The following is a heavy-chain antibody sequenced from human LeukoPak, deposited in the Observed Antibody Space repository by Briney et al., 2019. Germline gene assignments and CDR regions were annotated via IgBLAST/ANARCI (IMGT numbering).Heavy chain of an antibody. CDR3: ARDLSVYYYDSSGYYSGFDP. V-gene: IGHV1-2*06. CDR1: GYTFTGYY. J-gene: IGHJ5*02. D-gene: IGHD3-22*01. CDR2: INPNSGGT. Sequence: ASVKVSCEASGYTFTGYYMHWVRQAPGQGLEWMGRINPNSGGTNYAQKFQGRVTMTRDTSISTAYMELSRLRSDDTAVYYCARDLSVYYYDSSGYYSGFDPWGQGTLVTVSS.